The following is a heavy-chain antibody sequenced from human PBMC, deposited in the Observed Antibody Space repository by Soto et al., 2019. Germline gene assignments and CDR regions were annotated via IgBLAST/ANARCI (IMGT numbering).Heavy chain of an antibody. J-gene: IGHJ4*02. D-gene: IGHD3-10*01. V-gene: IGHV4-34*01. CDR3: ARSRGRDGFL. CDR2: IHHGGTI. Sequence: SETLSLTCAVSGGSFSGYYWSWIRQPPGKGLEWIGEIHHGGTIKYYNTSFKSRVTISLQTSENQFLTLRLSSVTAADTAMYYCARSRGRDGFLWGQGTLVTVSS. CDR1: GGSFSGYY.